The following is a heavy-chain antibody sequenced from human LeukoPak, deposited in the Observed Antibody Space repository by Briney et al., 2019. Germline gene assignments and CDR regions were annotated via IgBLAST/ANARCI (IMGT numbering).Heavy chain of an antibody. D-gene: IGHD2-2*01. CDR3: AKGGYCSSTSCYVGWFDP. CDR1: GFTFSSCA. Sequence: GGSLRLSCAASGFTFSSCAMGWVRQAPGKGLEWVSVISAGGGSTYFADSVKGRFTISRDNSKNTLFLQMNSLRAEDTAVYYCAKGGYCSSTSCYVGWFDPWGQGTLVTVSS. CDR2: ISAGGGST. J-gene: IGHJ5*02. V-gene: IGHV3-23*01.